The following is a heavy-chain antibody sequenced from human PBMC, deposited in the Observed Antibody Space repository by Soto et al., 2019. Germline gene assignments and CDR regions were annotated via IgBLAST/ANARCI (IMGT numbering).Heavy chain of an antibody. Sequence: GGSLRLSCAASGFTFSSYWVSWVRQAPGKGLEWVANIKQDGSEKYYVDSVKGRFTISRDNAKNSLYLQMNSLRAEDTAVYYCARNAMDPYYYYGMDVWGQGTSVTVSS. V-gene: IGHV3-7*01. CDR1: GFTFSSYW. CDR2: IKQDGSEK. J-gene: IGHJ6*02. CDR3: ARNAMDPYYYYGMDV. D-gene: IGHD2-2*01.